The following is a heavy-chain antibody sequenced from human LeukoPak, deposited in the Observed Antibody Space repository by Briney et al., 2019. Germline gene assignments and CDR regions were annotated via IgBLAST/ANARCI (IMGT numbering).Heavy chain of an antibody. D-gene: IGHD6-19*01. J-gene: IGHJ4*02. CDR3: ARPERTLGYSSGWYD. Sequence: PSETLSLTCAVSGYSISSGYYWGWIRQPPGKGLEWIGSIYHSGSTYYNPSLKSRVTISVDTSKNQFSLKLSSVTAADTAVYYCARPERTLGYSSGWYDWGQGTLVTVSS. CDR1: GYSISSGYY. V-gene: IGHV4-38-2*01. CDR2: IYHSGST.